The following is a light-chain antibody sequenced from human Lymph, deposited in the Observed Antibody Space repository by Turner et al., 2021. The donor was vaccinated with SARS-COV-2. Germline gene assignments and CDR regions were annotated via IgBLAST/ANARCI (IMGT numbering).Light chain of an antibody. J-gene: IGKJ4*02. CDR1: QDVGTA. Sequence: DIVMTQSHKFMSTSVGDRVSITCKASQDVGTAVAWYQQKPGQSPKLLIYWASTRHTGVPVRFTGSGSGTDFTLTISNVQSEDLADYFCQQYSSYLTFGSGTKLELK. V-gene: IGKV1-27*01. CDR2: WAS. CDR3: QQYSSYLT.